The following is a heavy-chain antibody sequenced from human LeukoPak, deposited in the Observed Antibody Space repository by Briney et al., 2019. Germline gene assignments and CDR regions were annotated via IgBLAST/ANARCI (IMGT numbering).Heavy chain of an antibody. D-gene: IGHD1-7*01. CDR2: IYGADYTT. J-gene: IGHJ4*02. Sequence: GESLQISCKGSGYRFTSYWIGGVRQLPGKGLEWMGVIYGADYTTIYSPPFHGQITISADKSISTAYLQWTSLKASDTAMYYCARRPAGTRTFDYWGQGALVTVSS. CDR3: ARRPAGTRTFDY. CDR1: GYRFTSYW. V-gene: IGHV5-51*01.